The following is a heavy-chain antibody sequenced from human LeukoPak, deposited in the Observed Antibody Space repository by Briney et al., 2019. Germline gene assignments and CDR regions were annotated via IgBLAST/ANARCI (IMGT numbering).Heavy chain of an antibody. Sequence: SSGTLSLTCAVSGGSISSSNWWSWVRQPPGKGLEWIGEIYHSGSTNYNPSLKSRVTISADKSKNQFSLKLSSVTAADTAVYYCARDSPMVRGVMMYWGQGTLVTVSS. CDR2: IYHSGST. D-gene: IGHD3-10*01. CDR1: GGSISSSNW. J-gene: IGHJ4*02. V-gene: IGHV4-4*02. CDR3: ARDSPMVRGVMMY.